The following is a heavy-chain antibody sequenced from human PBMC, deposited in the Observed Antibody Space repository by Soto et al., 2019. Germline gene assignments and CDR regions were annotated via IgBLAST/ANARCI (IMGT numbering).Heavy chain of an antibody. D-gene: IGHD3-10*01. Sequence: ASVKVSCKASGFTFTSSAMQWVRQARGQRLEWIGWIVVGSGNTNYAQKFQGRVTLTADKSTSTAYMVLSSLRSEDTAMYYCATSYGSGSRAFDYWGQGILVTVSS. CDR3: ATSYGSGSRAFDY. CDR2: IVVGSGNT. V-gene: IGHV1-58*02. J-gene: IGHJ4*02. CDR1: GFTFTSSA.